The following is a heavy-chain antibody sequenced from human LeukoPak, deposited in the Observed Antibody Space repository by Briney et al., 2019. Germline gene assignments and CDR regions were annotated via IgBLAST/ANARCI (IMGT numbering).Heavy chain of an antibody. J-gene: IGHJ5*02. Sequence: SETLSLTCTVSGGSISSYYRSWIRQPPGKGLEWIGYIYYSGSTNYNPSLKSRVTISVDTSKNQFSLKLSSVTAADTAVYYCARVGFGNWFDPWGQGTLVTVSS. CDR1: GGSISSYY. CDR3: ARVGFGNWFDP. D-gene: IGHD3-10*01. CDR2: IYYSGST. V-gene: IGHV4-59*01.